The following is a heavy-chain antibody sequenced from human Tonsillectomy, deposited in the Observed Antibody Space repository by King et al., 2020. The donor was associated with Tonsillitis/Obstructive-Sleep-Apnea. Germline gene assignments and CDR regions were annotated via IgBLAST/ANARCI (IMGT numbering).Heavy chain of an antibody. Sequence: QLQESGPGLVKPSETLSLTCTVSGGSVSSGSDYWSWIRQPPGKGLEWIGYIYYSGSTNYNPSLNSRVTISVDTSKNQFSLKLSSVTAADTAVYYCARAELAYCGGDCYDGDAFDIWGQGTMVTVSS. CDR1: GGSVSSGSDY. D-gene: IGHD2-21*01. V-gene: IGHV4-61*01. CDR2: IYYSGST. CDR3: ARAELAYCGGDCYDGDAFDI. J-gene: IGHJ3*02.